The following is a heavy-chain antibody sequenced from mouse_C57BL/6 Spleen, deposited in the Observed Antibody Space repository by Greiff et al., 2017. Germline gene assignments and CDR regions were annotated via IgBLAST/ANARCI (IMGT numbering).Heavy chain of an antibody. V-gene: IGHV5-17*01. J-gene: IGHJ3*01. CDR3: ARGLSPFAY. D-gene: IGHD1-1*02. CDR2: ISSGSSTI. Sequence: EVHLVESGGGLVKPGGSLKLSCAASGFTFSDYGMHWVRQAPEKGLEWVAYISSGSSTIYYADTVKGRFTISRDNAKNTLFLQMTSLRSEDTAMYYCARGLSPFAYWGQGTLVTVSA. CDR1: GFTFSDYG.